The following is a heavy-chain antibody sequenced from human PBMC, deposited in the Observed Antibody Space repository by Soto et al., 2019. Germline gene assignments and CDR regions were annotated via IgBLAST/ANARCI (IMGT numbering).Heavy chain of an antibody. Sequence: SETLPLTCSVSGGSISSGDYYWGWIRQPPGKGLDWIGSIYYSGSTYYNPSLKSRVTISVDTSKNQFSLKLSSVTAADTAVYYGAKGSYYYNGRVYNHYGGRQTLVTVS. CDR3: AKGSYYYNGRVYNHY. D-gene: IGHD3-22*01. CDR2: IYYSGST. CDR1: GGSISSGDYY. V-gene: IGHV4-39*07. J-gene: IGHJ4*02.